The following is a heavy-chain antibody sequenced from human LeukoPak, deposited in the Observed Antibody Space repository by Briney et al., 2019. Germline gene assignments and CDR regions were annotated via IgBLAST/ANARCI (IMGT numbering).Heavy chain of an antibody. V-gene: IGHV3-48*03. J-gene: IGHJ5*02. CDR3: ARVRSDRGVIKWFAP. D-gene: IGHD3-10*01. CDR1: GFTFSSYE. Sequence: PGGSLRLSCAASGFTFSSYEMNWVRQAPGKGLEWVSYISSSGSTIYYADSVKGRFTISRDNAKNSLYLQMNSLRAEDTAVYYCARVRSDRGVIKWFAPWGQGTLVTVSS. CDR2: ISSSGSTI.